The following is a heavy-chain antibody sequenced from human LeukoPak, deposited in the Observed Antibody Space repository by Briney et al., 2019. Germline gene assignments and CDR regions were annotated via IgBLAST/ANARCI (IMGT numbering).Heavy chain of an antibody. CDR1: GYTFPNYW. CDR2: IYPGDSDT. J-gene: IGHJ4*02. V-gene: IGHV5-51*01. CDR3: ATIVATPGYFDY. D-gene: IGHD5-12*01. Sequence: GESLKISCKSSGYTFPNYWIGWVRQMPGKGLEWMGIIYPGDSDTRYSPSFQGQVTISADKSISTAYLQWSSLKASDTAMYYCATIVATPGYFDYWGQGTLVTVSS.